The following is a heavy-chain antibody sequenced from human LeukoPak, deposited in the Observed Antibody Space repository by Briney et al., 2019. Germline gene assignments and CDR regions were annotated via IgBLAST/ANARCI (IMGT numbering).Heavy chain of an antibody. CDR1: GFTFGDYG. J-gene: IGHJ6*03. V-gene: IGHV3-9*01. CDR3: AKDAGVGSSSLSYYWYIDF. CDR2: INWSSGHK. Sequence: GGSLRLSCAASGFTFGDYGMHWVRQAPGKGLEWVSSINWSSGHKAYAASVEGRFTIPRDNTKNFLYLQMSSLRPDDTAFYYCAKDAGVGSSSLSYYWYIDFWGKGTTVIVSS. D-gene: IGHD6-6*01.